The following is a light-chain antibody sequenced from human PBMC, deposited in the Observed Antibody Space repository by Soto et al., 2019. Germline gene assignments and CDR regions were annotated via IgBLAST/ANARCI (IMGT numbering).Light chain of an antibody. V-gene: IGKV3-20*01. Sequence: EIVLTQSPGTLSLSPGERATLSCRASASLSTNSLAWYQQKPGQPPRLLIYAASTRHTDIPDRFTGSGSGTDFALTFSRLEPEEFAVYYWQQYGGSPLTSGPGTKVEIK. CDR3: QQYGGSPLT. J-gene: IGKJ3*01. CDR2: AAS. CDR1: ASLSTNS.